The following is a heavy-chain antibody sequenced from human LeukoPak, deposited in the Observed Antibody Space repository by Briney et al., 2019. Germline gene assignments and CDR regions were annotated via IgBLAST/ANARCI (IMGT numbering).Heavy chain of an antibody. CDR3: ARDLAGGVVITSPIFDY. CDR2: ISGSRSYI. Sequence: GGSLRLSCAASGFTFNSYSMNWVRQAPGKGLGWVSSISGSRSYIYYADSVKGRFTISRDNAKNSLYLQMNSLRAEDTAVYYCARDLAGGVVITSPIFDYWGQGTLVTVSS. J-gene: IGHJ4*02. D-gene: IGHD3-22*01. V-gene: IGHV3-21*01. CDR1: GFTFNSYS.